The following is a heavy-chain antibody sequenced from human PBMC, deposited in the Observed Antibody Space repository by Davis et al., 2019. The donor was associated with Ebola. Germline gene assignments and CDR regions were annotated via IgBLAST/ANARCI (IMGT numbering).Heavy chain of an antibody. D-gene: IGHD3-10*01. Sequence: PSETLSLTCTVSGGSISSYHWSWVRQPPGKGLEWLGYIYYTGTTNYNPSLKSRVTMSIDTSKNQFSLKLNSVTAADTALYYCARVREASGSRSYFDSWGQGTLVAVSS. CDR1: GGSISSYH. J-gene: IGHJ4*02. CDR2: IYYTGTT. CDR3: ARVREASGSRSYFDS. V-gene: IGHV4-59*01.